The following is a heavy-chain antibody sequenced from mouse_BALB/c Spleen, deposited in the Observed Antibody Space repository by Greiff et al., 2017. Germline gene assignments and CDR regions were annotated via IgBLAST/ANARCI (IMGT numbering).Heavy chain of an antibody. V-gene: IGHV5-6-3*01. J-gene: IGHJ2*01. CDR2: INSNGGST. CDR3: ARDRDYDYDVDY. D-gene: IGHD2-4*01. Sequence: DVMLVESGGGLVQPGGSLKLSCAASGFTFGSYGMSWVRQTPDKRLELVATINSNGGSTYYPDSVKGRFTISRDNAKNTLYLQMSSLKSEDTAMYYCARDRDYDYDVDYWGQGTTLTVSS. CDR1: GFTFGSYG.